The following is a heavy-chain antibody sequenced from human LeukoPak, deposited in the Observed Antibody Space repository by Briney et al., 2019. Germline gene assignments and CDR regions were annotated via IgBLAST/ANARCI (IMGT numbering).Heavy chain of an antibody. CDR2: IYSGGST. Sequence: GGSLRLSCAASGFTVSSNYMSWVRQAPGKGLEWVSVIYSGGSTYYADSVKGRFTISRDNSKNTLYLQMNSLRAEDTAVYYCARSIAARRMTHYYGMDVWGQGTTVTVSS. J-gene: IGHJ6*02. V-gene: IGHV3-66*01. D-gene: IGHD6-6*01. CDR3: ARSIAARRMTHYYGMDV. CDR1: GFTVSSNY.